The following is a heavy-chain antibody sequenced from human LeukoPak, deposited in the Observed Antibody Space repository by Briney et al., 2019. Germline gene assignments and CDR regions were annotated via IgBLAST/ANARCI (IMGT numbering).Heavy chain of an antibody. CDR1: GYTFTSYG. CDR3: ARDSGSYPTWWFDP. D-gene: IGHD1-26*01. J-gene: IGHJ5*02. V-gene: IGHV1-18*01. Sequence: ASVKASCKASGYTFTSYGISWVRQAPGQGLEWMGWISAYNGNTNYAQKLQGRVTMTTDTSTSTAYMELRSLRSDDTAVYYCARDSGSYPTWWFDPWGQGTLVTVSS. CDR2: ISAYNGNT.